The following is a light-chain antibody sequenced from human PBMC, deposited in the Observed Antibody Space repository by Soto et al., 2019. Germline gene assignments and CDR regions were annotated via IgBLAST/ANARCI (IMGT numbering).Light chain of an antibody. CDR3: QQYGGSPFT. CDR2: AAS. J-gene: IGKJ3*01. Sequence: EIVLTQSPGTLSLSPGERATLSCRASQSVSVNSLAWYQQKGGQAPRLLIYAASTRATGFPDKFRGPGSGTDFTLTISRLETDDCAVYYCQQYGGSPFTFGPGTKVDIK. V-gene: IGKV3-20*01. CDR1: QSVSVNS.